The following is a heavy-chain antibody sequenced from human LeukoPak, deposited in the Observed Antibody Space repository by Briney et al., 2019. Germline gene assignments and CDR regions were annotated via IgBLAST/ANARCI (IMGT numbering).Heavy chain of an antibody. J-gene: IGHJ4*02. CDR2: INPNSGNT. Sequence: ASVKVSCKASGYTFTSYDINWVRQATGQGLEWMGWINPNSGNTGYAQKFQGRVTITRNTSISTAYMELSSLRSEDTAVYYCARGARWGRYRTPYYFDYWGQGTLVTVSS. CDR3: ARGARWGRYRTPYYFDY. CDR1: GYTFTSYD. D-gene: IGHD1-26*01. V-gene: IGHV1-8*03.